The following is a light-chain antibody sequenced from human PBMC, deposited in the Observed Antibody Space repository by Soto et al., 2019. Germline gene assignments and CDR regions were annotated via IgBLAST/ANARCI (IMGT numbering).Light chain of an antibody. Sequence: DIHMTHSPSTLSASVGDRVTITCRASQSISIWLAWYQQKPGKAPNLLIYKTSSLETGVPSRFSGSGSGTEFTLTSSSLQPVDFATYYCQHWHDYSWTFGQGTKVEVK. V-gene: IGKV1-5*03. CDR1: QSISIW. CDR3: QHWHDYSWT. J-gene: IGKJ1*01. CDR2: KTS.